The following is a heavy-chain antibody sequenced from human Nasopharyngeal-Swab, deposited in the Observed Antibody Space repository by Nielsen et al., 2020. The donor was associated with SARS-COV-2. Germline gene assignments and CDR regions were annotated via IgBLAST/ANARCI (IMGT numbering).Heavy chain of an antibody. D-gene: IGHD3-10*01. J-gene: IGHJ6*02. Sequence: GSLRLSCTVSGGFVSSGSYYWSWIRQPPGKGLEWIGYIYYSGSTNYNPSLKSRVTISVDTSKNQFSLKLSSVTAADTAVYYCARDHYGSGSPSMDVWGQGTTVTVSS. CDR1: GGFVSSGSYY. V-gene: IGHV4-61*01. CDR2: IYYSGST. CDR3: ARDHYGSGSPSMDV.